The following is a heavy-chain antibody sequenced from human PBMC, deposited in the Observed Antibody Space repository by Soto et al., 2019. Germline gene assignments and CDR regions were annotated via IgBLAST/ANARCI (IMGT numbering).Heavy chain of an antibody. CDR2: INPSGGST. J-gene: IGHJ6*02. CDR1: GYTFTSYY. CDR3: ARDTGYYYGSGSYGMDV. V-gene: IGHV1-46*03. D-gene: IGHD3-10*01. Sequence: ASVKVSCKASGYTFTSYYMHWVRQAPGQGLEWMGIINPSGGSTSYAQKFQGRVTMTRDTSTSTVYMELSSLRSEDTAVYYCARDTGYYYGSGSYGMDVWGQGTTVTVSS.